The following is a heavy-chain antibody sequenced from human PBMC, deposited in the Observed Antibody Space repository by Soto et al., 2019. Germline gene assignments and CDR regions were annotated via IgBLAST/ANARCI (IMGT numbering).Heavy chain of an antibody. J-gene: IGHJ4*02. D-gene: IGHD2-2*02. V-gene: IGHV3-23*01. CDR3: AKDSLPFSAAIQGYFDY. CDR2: ISGSGGST. Sequence: PGGSLRLSCAASGFTFSSYGMHWVRQAPGKGLEWVSAISGSGGSTYYADSVKGRFTISRDNSKNTLYLQMNSLRAEDTAVYYCAKDSLPFSAAIQGYFDYWGQGTLVTVS. CDR1: GFTFSSYG.